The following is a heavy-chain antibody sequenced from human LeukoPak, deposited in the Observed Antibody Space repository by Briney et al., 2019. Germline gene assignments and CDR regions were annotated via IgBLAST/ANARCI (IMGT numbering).Heavy chain of an antibody. CDR2: IFYTGST. J-gene: IGHJ4*02. CDR3: ARRGVYGSENYFEY. V-gene: IGHV4-39*01. D-gene: IGHD3-10*01. Sequence: NPSETLSLTCSVVGASVYSGDYYWAWIRQPPGKSLEYIGSIFYTGSTYDNPSLTGRFSMSVDTSKNQFSLHLASVTATDTAVYYCARRGVYGSENYFEYWGWGALVIVSS. CDR1: GASVYSGDYY.